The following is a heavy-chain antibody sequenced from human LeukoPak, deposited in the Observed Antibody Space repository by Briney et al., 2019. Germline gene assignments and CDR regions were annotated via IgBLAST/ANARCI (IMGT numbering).Heavy chain of an antibody. D-gene: IGHD3-16*02. Sequence: GGSLRLSCAASGFTFSSYSMNWVRQAPGKGLEWVSSISSSSSSYIYYADSVKGRFTISRDNAKNSLYLQMNSLRAEDTAVYYCARDTRGIYDYIWGSYRYTAIGYWGQGTLVTVSS. CDR1: GFTFSSYS. CDR3: ARDTRGIYDYIWGSYRYTAIGY. J-gene: IGHJ4*02. V-gene: IGHV3-21*01. CDR2: ISSSSSSYI.